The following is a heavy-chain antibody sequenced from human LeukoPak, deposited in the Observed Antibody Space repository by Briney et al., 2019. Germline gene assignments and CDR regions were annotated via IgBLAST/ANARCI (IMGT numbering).Heavy chain of an antibody. CDR1: GGSISGYY. Sequence: TLSLTCTVSGGSISGYYWSWIRQPPGKGLEWIGYIYYSGSTNYNPSLKSRVTISVDTSKNQFSLKLSSVTAADTAVYYCARFGGGNPHFDYWGQGTLVTVCS. J-gene: IGHJ4*02. V-gene: IGHV4-59*08. D-gene: IGHD4-23*01. CDR2: IYYSGST. CDR3: ARFGGGNPHFDY.